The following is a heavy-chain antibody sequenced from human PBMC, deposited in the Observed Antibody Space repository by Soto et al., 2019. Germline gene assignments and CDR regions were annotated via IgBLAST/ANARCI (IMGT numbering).Heavy chain of an antibody. CDR1: GFTFSSYE. Sequence: PGGSLRLSCAASGFTFSSYEMNWVRQAPGKGLEWVSYISSSGSTIYYADSVKGRFTISRDNAKNSLYLQMNSLRAEDTAVYYCARDSPQYYYASSGYPPRLDYWGQGTLVTVSS. CDR3: ARDSPQYYYASSGYPPRLDY. J-gene: IGHJ4*02. V-gene: IGHV3-48*03. CDR2: ISSSGSTI. D-gene: IGHD3-22*01.